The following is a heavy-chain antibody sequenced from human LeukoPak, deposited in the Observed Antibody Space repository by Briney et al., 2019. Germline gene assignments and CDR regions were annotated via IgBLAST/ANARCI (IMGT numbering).Heavy chain of an antibody. CDR1: GYSFTGYY. J-gene: IGHJ4*02. Sequence: ASVKVSCKASGYSFTGYYMHWVRQAPGQGLEWMGWINPNSGGTNYAQKFQGRVAMTRDTSISTAYMELSRLRSDDTAVYYCARDVMVRGVISLGGDYWGQGTLVTVSS. D-gene: IGHD3-10*01. CDR3: ARDVMVRGVISLGGDY. V-gene: IGHV1-2*02. CDR2: INPNSGGT.